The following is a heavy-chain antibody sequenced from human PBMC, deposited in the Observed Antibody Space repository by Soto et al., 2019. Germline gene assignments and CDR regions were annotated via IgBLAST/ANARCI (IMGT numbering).Heavy chain of an antibody. CDR2: INWNGGST. Sequence: GSLRLSCAASGFTFDDYGMSWVRQAPGKGLEWVSGINWNGGSTGYADSVKGRFTISRDNAKNSLYLQMNSLRAEDTALYHCARDHSSGDAFDIWGQGTMVTVSS. CDR1: GFTFDDYG. CDR3: ARDHSSGDAFDI. D-gene: IGHD6-25*01. V-gene: IGHV3-20*01. J-gene: IGHJ3*02.